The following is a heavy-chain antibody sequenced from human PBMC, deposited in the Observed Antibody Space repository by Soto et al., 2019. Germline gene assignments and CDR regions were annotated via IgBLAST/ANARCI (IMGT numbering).Heavy chain of an antibody. CDR3: ARIPYDSSGYYYFYFDY. Sequence: ASVKVSCKASGYTFTSYCISWVRQAPGQRLEWMGWINAGNGNTKYSQKFQGRVTITRDTSASTAYMELSSLRSEDTAVYYCARIPYDSSGYYYFYFDYWGQGTLVTVSS. J-gene: IGHJ4*02. CDR1: GYTFTSYC. D-gene: IGHD3-22*01. V-gene: IGHV1-3*01. CDR2: INAGNGNT.